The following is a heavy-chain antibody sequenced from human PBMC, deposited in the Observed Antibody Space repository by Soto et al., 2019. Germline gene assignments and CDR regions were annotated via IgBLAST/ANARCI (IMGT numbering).Heavy chain of an antibody. CDR1: AFAFTSYW. V-gene: IGHV3-74*01. J-gene: IGHJ4*02. Sequence: PVGSLRLSCASSAFAFTSYWMHCLRQSPGKWLVWVARIKTDGSSADYADSVKGRFTISRDNAKNTLYLQMDSLSAEDSAVYYCGSLYASTYYNRPFEYWGQGTLDNVSS. CDR3: GSLYASTYYNRPFEY. CDR2: IKTDGSSA. D-gene: IGHD1-26*01.